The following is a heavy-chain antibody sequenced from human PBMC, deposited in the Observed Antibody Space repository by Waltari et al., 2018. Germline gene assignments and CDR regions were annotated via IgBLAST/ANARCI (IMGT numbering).Heavy chain of an antibody. CDR3: ARQGIPQKFEYYYYGMDV. CDR2: IYPGDSDT. J-gene: IGHJ6*02. D-gene: IGHD6-13*01. Sequence: EVQLVQSGAEVKKPGESLKISCKGSGYSFTSYWIGWVRQVPGNGLEWMGIIYPGDSDTRYSPSFQGQVTISADKSISTAYLQWSSLKASDTAMYYCARQGIPQKFEYYYYGMDVWGQGTTVTVSS. CDR1: GYSFTSYW. V-gene: IGHV5-51*01.